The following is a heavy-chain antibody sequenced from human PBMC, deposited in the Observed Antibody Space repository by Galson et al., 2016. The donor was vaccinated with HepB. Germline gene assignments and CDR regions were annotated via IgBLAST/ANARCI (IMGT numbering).Heavy chain of an antibody. V-gene: IGHV3-23*01. D-gene: IGHD1-14*01. Sequence: SLRLSCAASGFTFNSYAMHWVRQAPGKGLEWISLISDNGHATYYADPVRGRFSIARDNSKNTLYLQMNSLRADDTAVYYCAKCPPGTRGTLDSWGQGTLVTVSS. CDR3: AKCPPGTRGTLDS. J-gene: IGHJ4*02. CDR1: GFTFNSYA. CDR2: ISDNGHAT.